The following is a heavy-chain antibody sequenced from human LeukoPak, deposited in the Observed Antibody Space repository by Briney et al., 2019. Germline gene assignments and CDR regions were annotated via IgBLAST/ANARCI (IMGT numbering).Heavy chain of an antibody. J-gene: IGHJ4*02. Sequence: GGSLRISCAASGFMFDDYAMHWVRQVPGRGLEWVSLISGDAVSSSYTDSVKGRFTISRDNNNSSLSLQMRRLTTEDTAFYYCVREQFSHTSNYFDNWGQGILVTVSS. CDR3: VREQFSHTSNYFDN. CDR2: ISGDAVSS. CDR1: GFMFDDYA. V-gene: IGHV3-43*02. D-gene: IGHD5-24*01.